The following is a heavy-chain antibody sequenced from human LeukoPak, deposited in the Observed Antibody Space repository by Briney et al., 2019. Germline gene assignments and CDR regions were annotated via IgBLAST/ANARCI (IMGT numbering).Heavy chain of an antibody. J-gene: IGHJ4*02. V-gene: IGHV4-39*07. Sequence: PSETLSLTCIVSGGSISSTGYYWGWIRQPPGKGLEWIGSMDYSGSTYYNTSLKSRVTISVDTSKNQFSLKLSSVTAADTAVYYCARDISGWSTYFDYWGQGTLVTVSS. CDR3: ARDISGWSTYFDY. D-gene: IGHD6-19*01. CDR2: MDYSGST. CDR1: GGSISSTGYY.